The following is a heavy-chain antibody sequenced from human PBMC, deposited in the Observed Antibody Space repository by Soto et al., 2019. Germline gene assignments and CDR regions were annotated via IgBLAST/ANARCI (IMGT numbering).Heavy chain of an antibody. CDR2: ISAYNGNT. Sequence: QVPLVQSGAEVKKPGASVKVSCKASGYTFTSYGISWVRQAPGQGLEWMGWISAYNGNTNYAQKLQGRVTMTTDTSTSTAYMELRSLRSDDTAVYYCARAYDFWIVYPIEDYWGQGTMVTVSS. V-gene: IGHV1-18*01. J-gene: IGHJ4*02. CDR1: GYTFTSYG. CDR3: ARAYDFWIVYPIEDY. D-gene: IGHD3-3*01.